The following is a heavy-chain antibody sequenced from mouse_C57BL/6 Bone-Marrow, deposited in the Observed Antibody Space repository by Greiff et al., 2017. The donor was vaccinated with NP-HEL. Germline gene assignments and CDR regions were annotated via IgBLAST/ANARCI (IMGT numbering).Heavy chain of an antibody. CDR3: RGFTTVVKTKDAMDY. CDR2: IRLKSDNYAT. CDR1: GFTFSNYW. D-gene: IGHD1-1*01. J-gene: IGHJ4*01. V-gene: IGHV6-3*01. Sequence: EVQRVESGGGLVQPGGSMKLSCVASGFTFSNYWMNWVRQSPEKGLEWVAQIRLKSDNYATHYAESVKGRFTISRDDSKSSVYLQMNNLRAEDTGIYYCRGFTTVVKTKDAMDYWGQGTSVTVSS.